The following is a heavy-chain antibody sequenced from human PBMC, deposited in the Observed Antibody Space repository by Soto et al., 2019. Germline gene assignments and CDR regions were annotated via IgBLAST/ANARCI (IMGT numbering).Heavy chain of an antibody. CDR3: AKVFKQLETDY. D-gene: IGHD6-13*01. V-gene: IGHV3-30*18. Sequence: GGSLRLSCAASGSTFSSYGMHWVRQAPGKGLEWVAVISYDGSNKYYADSVKGRFTTSRDNSKNTLYLQMNSLRAEDTAVYYCAKVFKQLETDYWGQGTLVTVSS. CDR2: ISYDGSNK. CDR1: GSTFSSYG. J-gene: IGHJ4*02.